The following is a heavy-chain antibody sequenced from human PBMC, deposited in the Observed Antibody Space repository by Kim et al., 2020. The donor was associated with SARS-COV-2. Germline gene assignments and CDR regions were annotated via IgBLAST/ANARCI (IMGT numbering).Heavy chain of an antibody. CDR2: T. D-gene: IGHD4-17*01. CDR3: AREDVTSRVDY. Sequence: TNYNPSLKSRVTISVDKSKNQFSLKLSSVTAAGTAVYYCAREDVTSRVDYWGQGTLVTVSS. J-gene: IGHJ4*02. V-gene: IGHV4-4*02.